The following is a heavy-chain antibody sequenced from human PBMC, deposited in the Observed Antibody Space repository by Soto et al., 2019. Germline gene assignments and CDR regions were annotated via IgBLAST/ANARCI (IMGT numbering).Heavy chain of an antibody. CDR3: ATYYDGTGYNFDY. D-gene: IGHD3-22*01. J-gene: IGHJ4*02. V-gene: IGHV3-21*01. CDR1: GFTFSSYN. Sequence: PGGSLRLSCAASGFTFSSYNMNWVRQAPGKGLEWVSSISSTSSYVYYADSVKGRFTISRDNAKNSLYLQMDGLRAEDTAVYCCATYYDGTGYNFDYWGQGTLVTVSS. CDR2: ISSTSSYV.